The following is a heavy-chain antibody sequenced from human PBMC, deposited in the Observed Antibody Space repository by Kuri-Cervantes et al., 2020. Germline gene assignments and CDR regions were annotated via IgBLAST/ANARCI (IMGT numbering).Heavy chain of an antibody. CDR3: ARTNDAFDI. J-gene: IGHJ3*02. Sequence: LRLSCTVSGGSINSDTYYWNWIRQPAGKELEWIGRIYTTGSTNYNPSLKSRVTISVDTSKNQFSLKLSSVTAADTAVYYCARTNDAFDIWGQGTMVTVSS. CDR2: IYTTGST. CDR1: GGSINSDTYY. V-gene: IGHV4-61*02.